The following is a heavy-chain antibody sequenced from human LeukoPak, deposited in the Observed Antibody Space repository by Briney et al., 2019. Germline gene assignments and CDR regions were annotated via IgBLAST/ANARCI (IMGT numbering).Heavy chain of an antibody. CDR3: ARDTPVSAGYFDY. J-gene: IGHJ4*02. D-gene: IGHD2-21*02. CDR2: INQDGTEK. CDR1: GFTFSSHW. Sequence: GGSLRLSCVASGFTFSSHWMTWVRQAPGKGLEWVATINQDGTEKYYVDSVNGRFTISRDNAKKSLYLQMNSLRAEDAAVYYCARDTPVSAGYFDYWGRGILVTVSS. V-gene: IGHV3-7*01.